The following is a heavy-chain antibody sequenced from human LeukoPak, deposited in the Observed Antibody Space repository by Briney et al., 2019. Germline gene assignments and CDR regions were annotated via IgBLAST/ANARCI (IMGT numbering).Heavy chain of an antibody. J-gene: IGHJ4*02. CDR1: AFTFSSYT. CDR2: ISRGSNYI. V-gene: IGHV3-21*01. D-gene: IGHD3-10*02. Sequence: GGSLRLSCGASAFTFSSYTMNWVRQAPGKGLEWVSSISRGSNYIHYADSVKGRFTISRDNAENSVYLQMNSLRAEDTAVYYCARGPVRGVCDYWGQGTLVTVSS. CDR3: ARGPVRGVCDY.